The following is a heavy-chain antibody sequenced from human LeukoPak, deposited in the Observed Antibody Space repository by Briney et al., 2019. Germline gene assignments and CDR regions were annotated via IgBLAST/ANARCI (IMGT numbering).Heavy chain of an antibody. J-gene: IGHJ6*02. Sequence: GGSLRISCAASGFTVSSDYMSCVRQAPGKGLEWVSIIYSGGSTYYADSVKGRFTISRDNSKNTLYLQMNSLRAEDTAVYYCARGGFLEWLYGMDVWGQGTTVTASS. CDR2: IYSGGST. CDR1: GFTVSSDY. CDR3: ARGGFLEWLYGMDV. D-gene: IGHD3-3*01. V-gene: IGHV3-66*02.